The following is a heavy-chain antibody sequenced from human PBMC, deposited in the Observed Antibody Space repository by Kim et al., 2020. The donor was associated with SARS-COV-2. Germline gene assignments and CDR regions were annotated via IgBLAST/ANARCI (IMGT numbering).Heavy chain of an antibody. J-gene: IGHJ4*02. CDR2: ITTSSYM. CDR3: ARSQRGYSYGKLDY. V-gene: IGHV3-21*01. CDR1: GFTFSTYT. Sequence: GGSLRLSCEASGFTFSTYTVNWVRQAPGKGLEWVSSITTSSYMYYADSVKGRFTISRDNAKNSLYLQMNSLRPEDTSIFYCARSQRGYSYGKLDYCGQGTLVTVSS. D-gene: IGHD5-12*01.